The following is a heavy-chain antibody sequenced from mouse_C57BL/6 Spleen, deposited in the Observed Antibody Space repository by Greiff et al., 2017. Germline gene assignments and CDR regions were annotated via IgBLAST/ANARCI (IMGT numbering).Heavy chain of an antibody. J-gene: IGHJ4*01. V-gene: IGHV2-2*01. CDR2: IWSGGST. D-gene: IGHD1-1*01. CDR3: GRNRITTVVDPFYYAMDY. CDR1: GFSLTSYG. Sequence: VMLVESGPGLVQPSQSLSITCTVSGFSLTSYGVHWVRQSPGKGLEWLGVIWSGGSTDYNAAFISRLSISKDNSKSQVFFKMNSLQADDTAIYYCGRNRITTVVDPFYYAMDYWGQGTSVTVSS.